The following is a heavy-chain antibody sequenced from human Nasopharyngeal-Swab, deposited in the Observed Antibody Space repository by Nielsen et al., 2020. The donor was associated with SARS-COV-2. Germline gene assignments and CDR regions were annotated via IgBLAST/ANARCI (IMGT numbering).Heavy chain of an antibody. CDR3: ARESVVTGMDDAPDL. CDR2: IRQDAREQ. V-gene: IGHV3-7*04. CDR1: GFPFRDHY. J-gene: IGHJ3*01. D-gene: IGHD2-21*02. Sequence: ESLKISCAASGFPFRDHYMTWLRQPPGKGLEWVANIRQDAREQFYVDSMKGRFTISRDNAKNSVFLQMNSLRSEDTAVYFCARESVVTGMDDAPDLWGRGTMVTVSS.